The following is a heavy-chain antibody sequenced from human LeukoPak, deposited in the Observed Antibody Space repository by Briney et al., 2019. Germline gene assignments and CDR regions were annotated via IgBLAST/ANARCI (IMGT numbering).Heavy chain of an antibody. Sequence: SETLSLTCAVSGGSISSSNWWSWVRQPPGKGLEWIGEIYHSGSTNYNPSLKSRVTISVDKSKNQFSLKLSSVTAADTAVYYCARVPGYYDSSGYYFIDYWGQGTLVTVSS. CDR3: ARVPGYYDSSGYYFIDY. D-gene: IGHD3-22*01. CDR1: GGSISSSNW. V-gene: IGHV4-4*02. J-gene: IGHJ4*02. CDR2: IYHSGST.